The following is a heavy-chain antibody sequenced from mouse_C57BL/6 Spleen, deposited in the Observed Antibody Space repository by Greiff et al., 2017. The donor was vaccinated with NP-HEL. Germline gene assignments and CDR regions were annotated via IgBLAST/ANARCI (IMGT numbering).Heavy chain of an antibody. CDR1: GFTFSSYA. CDR2: ISSGGDYI. Sequence: DVHLVESGEGLVKPGGSLKLSCAASGFTFSSYAMSWVRQTPEKRLEWVAYISSGGDYIYYADTVKGRFTISRDNARNTLYLQMSSLKSEDTAMYYCTRDRELRRGYFDVWGTGTTVTVSS. CDR3: TRDRELRRGYFDV. V-gene: IGHV5-9-1*02. D-gene: IGHD1-1*01. J-gene: IGHJ1*03.